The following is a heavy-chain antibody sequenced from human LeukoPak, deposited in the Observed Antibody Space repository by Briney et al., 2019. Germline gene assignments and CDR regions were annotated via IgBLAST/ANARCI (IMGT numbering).Heavy chain of an antibody. V-gene: IGHV1-69*13. D-gene: IGHD3-10*01. CDR2: IIPIFGTA. J-gene: IGHJ4*03. CDR1: GGTFISYA. CDR3: ARDAGSYYGSVLLRGYFDY. Sequence: ASVKVSCKASGGTFISYAISWVRQAPGQGLEWMGGIIPIFGTANYAQKFQGRVTITADESTSTAYMELSSLRSEDTAVYYCARDAGSYYGSVLLRGYFDYWGQGTTVTVSS.